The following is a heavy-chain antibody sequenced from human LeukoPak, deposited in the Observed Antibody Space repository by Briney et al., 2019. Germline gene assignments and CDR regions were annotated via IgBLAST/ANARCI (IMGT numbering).Heavy chain of an antibody. V-gene: IGHV3-23*01. CDR2: ISGSGGST. CDR3: AKVGYSSSRSDY. Sequence: GGSLRLSCAASGFTFSSYAMSWVRQAPGKGLEWVPAISGSGGSTYYADSVKGRFTISRDNSKNTLYLQMNSLRAEDTAVYYCAKVGYSSSRSDYWGQGTLVTVSS. J-gene: IGHJ4*02. D-gene: IGHD6-19*01. CDR1: GFTFSSYA.